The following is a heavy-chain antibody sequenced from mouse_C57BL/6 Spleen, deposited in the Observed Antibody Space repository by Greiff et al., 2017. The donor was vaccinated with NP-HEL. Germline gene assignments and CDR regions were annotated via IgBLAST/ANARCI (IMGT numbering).Heavy chain of an antibody. V-gene: IGHV1-52*01. J-gene: IGHJ1*03. CDR1: GYTFTSYW. CDR3: ARSHYGNYWYFDV. D-gene: IGHD2-1*01. Sequence: QVQLQQPGAELVRPGSSVKLSCKASGYTFTSYWMHWVKQRPIQGLEWIGNIDPSDSETHYNQKFKDKATLTVDKSSSTAYMQLSSLTSEDSAVYYCARSHYGNYWYFDVWGTGTTVTVSS. CDR2: IDPSDSET.